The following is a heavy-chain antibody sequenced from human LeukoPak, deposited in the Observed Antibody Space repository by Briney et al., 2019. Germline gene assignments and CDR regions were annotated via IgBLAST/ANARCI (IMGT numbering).Heavy chain of an antibody. CDR2: ISSTTTYI. J-gene: IGHJ3*02. CDR1: GFTFNHYA. CDR3: ARQTRYDFWSETGAFDI. Sequence: GGSLRLSCAASGFTFNHYAMNWVRQAPGKGLEWVASISSTTTYIYYADSVKGRFTISRDNAKNSVHLQMNSLRAEDTAVYYCARQTRYDFWSETGAFDIWGQGTMVTVSS. V-gene: IGHV3-21*01. D-gene: IGHD3-3*01.